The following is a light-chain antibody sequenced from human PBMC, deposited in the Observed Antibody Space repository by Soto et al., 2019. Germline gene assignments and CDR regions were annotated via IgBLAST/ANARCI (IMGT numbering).Light chain of an antibody. Sequence: EVVLTQSPGTLSLSPGERATLSCRASQSVSNNYLAWYQQKPGQGPRLLIFGSSDRATGIPDRFSGSGSGTDFTLTIIRLEPEDFAVYYCQQYGSPPPYTFGQGTKLEIK. CDR3: QQYGSPPPYT. CDR2: GSS. J-gene: IGKJ2*01. CDR1: QSVSNNY. V-gene: IGKV3-20*01.